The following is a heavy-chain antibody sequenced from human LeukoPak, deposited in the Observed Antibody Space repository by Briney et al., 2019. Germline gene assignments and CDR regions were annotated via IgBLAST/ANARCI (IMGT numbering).Heavy chain of an antibody. CDR3: AKEVVVVVAATFDY. J-gene: IGHJ4*02. CDR1: GFTFSTYA. D-gene: IGHD2-15*01. Sequence: GGSLRLSCAASGFTFSTYAMSWVRQAPGKGLEWVSTISDSGANTYYADSVRGRFTISRDNSKNTLYLQMNSLKAEDTAVYYCAKEVVVVVAATFDYWGQGTLVTVSS. V-gene: IGHV3-23*01. CDR2: ISDSGANT.